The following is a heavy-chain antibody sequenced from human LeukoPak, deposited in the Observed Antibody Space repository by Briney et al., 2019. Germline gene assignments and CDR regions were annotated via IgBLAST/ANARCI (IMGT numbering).Heavy chain of an antibody. V-gene: IGHV3-30*03. CDR2: ISYDGSNK. CDR3: ARFGNIVVVPAASMAFDI. D-gene: IGHD2-2*01. Sequence: GGSLRLSCAASGFTFSSYGMHWVRQAPGKGLEWVAVISYDGSNKYYAGSVKGRFTISRDNAKNSLYLQMNSLRAEDTAVYYCARFGNIVVVPAASMAFDIWGQGTMVTVSS. J-gene: IGHJ3*02. CDR1: GFTFSSYG.